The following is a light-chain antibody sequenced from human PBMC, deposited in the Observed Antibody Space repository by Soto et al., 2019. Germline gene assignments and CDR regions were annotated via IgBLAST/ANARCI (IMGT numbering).Light chain of an antibody. V-gene: IGLV2-14*03. CDR1: STYADTSKY. CDR2: DVS. J-gene: IGLJ2*01. Sequence: QSALTQPASVSGSPGQSITLSCTGTSTYADTSKYVSWYQQHPGKAPKLLIYDVSNRPSGFSNRFSGSKSGKTASLTISGLQAEDEADYYCSSYTPSGTPLEIGGGTKFTVL. CDR3: SSYTPSGTPLE.